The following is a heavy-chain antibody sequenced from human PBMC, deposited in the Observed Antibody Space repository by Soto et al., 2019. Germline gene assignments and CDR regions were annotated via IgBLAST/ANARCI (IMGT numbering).Heavy chain of an antibody. Sequence: QVQLVQSGAEVKKPGSSVKVSCKASGGTFRNYPINWVRQAPGQGLEWMGSIFPLTDIPDYAQNFQARLTISADQPTSTAYMELSSVTSDDTAMYFCARGPLVVLNYFESWGQGTLVTVSS. CDR2: IFPLTDIP. CDR3: ARGPLVVLNYFES. CDR1: GGTFRNYP. J-gene: IGHJ4*02. V-gene: IGHV1-69*02.